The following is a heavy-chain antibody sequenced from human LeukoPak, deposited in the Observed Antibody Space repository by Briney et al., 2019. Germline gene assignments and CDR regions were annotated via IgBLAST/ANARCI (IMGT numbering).Heavy chain of an antibody. J-gene: IGHJ4*02. CDR3: ARDRLEAVTDDDYFDY. V-gene: IGHV3-33*01. Sequence: GRSLRLSCAASGFTFSSYGMHWVRQAPGKGLEWVAVIWYDGSNKYYADSVKGRFTISRDNSKNTLYLQMNSLRAEDTGVYYCARDRLEAVTDDDYFDYWGQGTLVTVSS. D-gene: IGHD2-21*02. CDR1: GFTFSSYG. CDR2: IWYDGSNK.